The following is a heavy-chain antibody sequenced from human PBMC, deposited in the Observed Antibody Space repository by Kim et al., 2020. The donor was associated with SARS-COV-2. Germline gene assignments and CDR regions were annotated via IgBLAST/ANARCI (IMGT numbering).Heavy chain of an antibody. V-gene: IGHV3-13*01. CDR1: GFTFSSYD. Sequence: GGSLRLSCAASGFTFSSYDMHWVRQATGKGLELVSAIGTAGDTYYPGSVKGRFTISRENAKNSLYLQMNSLRAGDTAVYYCARVGYSSGWPSYWYFDLWGRGTLVTVSS. CDR2: IGTAGDT. J-gene: IGHJ2*01. D-gene: IGHD6-19*01. CDR3: ARVGYSSGWPSYWYFDL.